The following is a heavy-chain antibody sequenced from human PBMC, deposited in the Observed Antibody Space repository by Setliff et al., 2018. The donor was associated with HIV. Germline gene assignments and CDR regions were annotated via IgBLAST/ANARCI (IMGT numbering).Heavy chain of an antibody. J-gene: IGHJ4*02. CDR1: GFTFSSYW. CDR2: IKQDGSEK. Sequence: PSETLRLSCAASGFTFSSYWMSWVRQAPGKGLEWVANIKQDGSEKYYVDSVKGRFTISRDNAKNSLYLQMNSLRAEDTAVYYCASHFGYCSSTSCEGYWGQGALVTVS. D-gene: IGHD2-2*01. V-gene: IGHV3-7*05. CDR3: ASHFGYCSSTSCEGY.